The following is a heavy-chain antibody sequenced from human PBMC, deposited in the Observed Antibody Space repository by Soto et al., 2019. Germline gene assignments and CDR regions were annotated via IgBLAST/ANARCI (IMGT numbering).Heavy chain of an antibody. Sequence: GSLRLSCAASGFTFSSYWMSWVRQAPGKGLEWVANIKQDGSEKYYVDPVKGRFTISRDNAKNSLYLQMNSLRAEDTAVYYCARSGKDSSSWYSREYYYYGMDVWGQGTTVTVSS. V-gene: IGHV3-7*03. D-gene: IGHD6-13*01. J-gene: IGHJ6*02. CDR2: IKQDGSEK. CDR3: ARSGKDSSSWYSREYYYYGMDV. CDR1: GFTFSSYW.